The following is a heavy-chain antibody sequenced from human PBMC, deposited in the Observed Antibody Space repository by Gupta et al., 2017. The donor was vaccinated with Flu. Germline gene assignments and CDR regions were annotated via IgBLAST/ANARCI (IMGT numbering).Heavy chain of an antibody. J-gene: IGHJ5*02. D-gene: IGHD3-22*01. V-gene: IGHV3-21*01. CDR2: ITSGGRYI. CDR3: AREMYYSDSSGPRPEKWFDP. CDR1: GFRFRTYT. Sequence: DVQVVESGGGLAKPGGSLNLSCAASGFRFRTYTMTWFRQAPGRGLEWVSSITSGGRYIYYADSVKGRFTISRDDAKNSLVLQMNSLRAEDTAMYYCAREMYYSDSSGPRPEKWFDPWGQGTLVTVSS.